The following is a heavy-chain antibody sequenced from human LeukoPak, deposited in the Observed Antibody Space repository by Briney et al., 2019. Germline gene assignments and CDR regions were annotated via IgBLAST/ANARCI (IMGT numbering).Heavy chain of an antibody. CDR3: ARHWVVTPNY. D-gene: IGHD4-23*01. CDR1: GGSISNSSYY. CDR2: IYYSGSA. V-gene: IGHV4-39*01. J-gene: IGHJ4*02. Sequence: SETLSLTCIVSGGSISNSSYYWGWIRQPPGKGLEWIGGIYYSGSAYYNPSLKSRVTISVDTSKNQFSLKLTSVTAADTAVYYCARHWVVTPNYWGQGTLVTVSS.